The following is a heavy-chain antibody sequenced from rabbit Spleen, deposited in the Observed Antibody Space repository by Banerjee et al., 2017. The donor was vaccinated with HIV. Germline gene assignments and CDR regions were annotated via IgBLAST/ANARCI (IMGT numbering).Heavy chain of an antibody. CDR1: GFSFSNKAV. CDR2: INAVTGKA. Sequence: QSLEESGGDLVKPGASLTLTCTASGFSFSNKAVMCWVRQAPGKGLEWIACINAVTGKAVYASWAKGRFTFSKTSSTTVTLQATSLTAADTATYFCARDLVGVIGWNFYLWGPGTLVTVS. J-gene: IGHJ4*01. D-gene: IGHD1-1*01. V-gene: IGHV1S40*01. CDR3: ARDLVGVIGWNFYL.